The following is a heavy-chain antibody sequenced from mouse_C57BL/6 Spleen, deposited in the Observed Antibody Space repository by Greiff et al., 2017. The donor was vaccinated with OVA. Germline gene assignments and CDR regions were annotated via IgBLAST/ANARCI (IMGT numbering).Heavy chain of an antibody. CDR2: IDPSDSYT. CDR3: ARDDGFAY. V-gene: IGHV1-59*01. Sequence: QVQLQQPGAELVRPGTSVKLSCKASGYTFTSYWMHWVKQRPGQGLEWIGVIDPSDSYTNYNPKFKGKDTLTVDTSSSTAYMQLSSLTSEDCAGKSCARDDGFAYWGQGTLVTVSA. J-gene: IGHJ3*01. CDR1: GYTFTSYW.